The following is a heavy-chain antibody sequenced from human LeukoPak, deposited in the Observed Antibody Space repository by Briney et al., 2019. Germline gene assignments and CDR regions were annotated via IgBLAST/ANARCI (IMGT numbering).Heavy chain of an antibody. V-gene: IGHV4-39*07. J-gene: IGHJ4*02. CDR3: ARDGNYDFWSGYFDY. CDR1: GGSISSSSYY. Sequence: SETLSLTCTVSGGSISSSSYYWGWIRQPPGQGLEWIGTMYYTGSTYYNPSLKSRVTISVDTSKNQFSLKLSSVTTADTAVYYCARDGNYDFWSGYFDYWGQGTLVTVSS. CDR2: MYYTGST. D-gene: IGHD3-3*01.